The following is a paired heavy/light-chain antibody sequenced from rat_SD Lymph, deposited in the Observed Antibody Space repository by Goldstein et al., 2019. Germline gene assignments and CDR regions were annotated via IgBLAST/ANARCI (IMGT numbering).Heavy chain of an antibody. CDR3: ARSWAYYYSSYMDSNWFAY. J-gene: IGHJ3*01. Sequence: VQLVESGGGLVQPGKSLKLSCSASGFTFSSYGMHWIRQAPGKGLAWVAFISNGGSPVYADAVKGRFTISRDNTKNTLYLQLNSLKSEDTAIYYCARSWAYYYSSYMDSNWFAYWGQGTLVTVSS. D-gene: IGHD1-2*01. CDR1: GFTFSSYG. CDR2: ISNGGSP. V-gene: IGHV5-62*01.
Light chain of an antibody. Sequence: DIQMTQSPASLSASLGETVTIECRATEDIYNGLAWYQQKPGKSPQLLIYNADSLHTGVPSRFSGSGSGTQYSLKINSLQSEDVASYFCQHYYNYPLTFGSGTKLEIK. J-gene: IGKJ5*01. CDR3: QHYYNYPLT. CDR1: EDIYNG. CDR2: NAD. V-gene: IGKV12S34*01.